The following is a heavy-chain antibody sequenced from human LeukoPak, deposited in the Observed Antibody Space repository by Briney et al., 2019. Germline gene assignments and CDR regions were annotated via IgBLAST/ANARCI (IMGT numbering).Heavy chain of an antibody. CDR1: GFTFSSYA. D-gene: IGHD5-12*01. CDR3: ARRGVRGYDFDY. V-gene: IGHV3-23*01. CDR2: ISGSGGST. Sequence: GGSLRLSCAASGFTFSSYAMSWVRQAPGKGLEWVSAISGSGGSTYYADSVKGRFTISRDNSKNTLYLQMNSLRAEDTAVYYCARRGVRGYDFDYWGQGTLVTVSS. J-gene: IGHJ4*02.